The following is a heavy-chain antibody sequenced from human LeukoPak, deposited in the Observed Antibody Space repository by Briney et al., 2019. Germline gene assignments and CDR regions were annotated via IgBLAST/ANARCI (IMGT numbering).Heavy chain of an antibody. J-gene: IGHJ4*02. CDR1: GYSISSGYY. CDR3: ARGDYHTLDY. CDR2: IYHSGST. Sequence: SETLSLTCTVSGYSISSGYYWGWIRQPPGKGLEWIGSIYHSGSTYYNPSLKSRVTISVDTSENQFSLKLTSVTAADTAVYYCARGDYHTLDYWGQGTLVTVSS. D-gene: IGHD4-11*01. V-gene: IGHV4-38-2*02.